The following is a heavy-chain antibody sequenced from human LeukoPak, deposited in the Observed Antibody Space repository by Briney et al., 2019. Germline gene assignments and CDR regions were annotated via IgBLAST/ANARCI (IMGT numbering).Heavy chain of an antibody. J-gene: IGHJ6*02. CDR3: AKVASKYYGMDV. CDR2: ITTSDGNT. D-gene: IGHD2-2*01. CDR1: GFTFSSYT. V-gene: IGHV3-23*01. Sequence: GGSLRLSCAASGFTFSSYTMSWVRQAPGKGLEWVSTITTSDGNTYYADSVKGRFTVSRDNSKNTLYLQMNSLRAEDTAVYYCAKVASKYYGMDVWGQGTTVTVSS.